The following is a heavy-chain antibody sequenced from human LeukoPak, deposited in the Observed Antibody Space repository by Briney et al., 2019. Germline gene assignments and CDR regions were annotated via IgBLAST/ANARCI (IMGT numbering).Heavy chain of an antibody. J-gene: IGHJ4*02. CDR1: GFTFSSHW. CDR2: IKQDGSEK. V-gene: IGHV3-7*01. Sequence: PGGSLRLSCAASGFTFSSHWMSWVRQAPGKGLEWVANIKQDGSEKYYVDSVKGRFTISRDNAKNSLYLQMNSLRAEDTAVYYCARDLSWGTTIDYWGQGTLVTVSS. CDR3: ARDLSWGTTIDY. D-gene: IGHD1-7*01.